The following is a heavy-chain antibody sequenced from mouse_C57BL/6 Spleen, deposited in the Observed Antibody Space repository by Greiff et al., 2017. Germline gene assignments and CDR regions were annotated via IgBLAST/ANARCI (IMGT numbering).Heavy chain of an antibody. CDR1: GYSIPSGYY. V-gene: IGHV3-6*01. Sequence: EVQLQESGPGLVKPSQSLSLTCSVTGYSIPSGYYWNWIRQFPGNKLEWMGYISYDGSNNYNPSLKNRISITRDTSKNQFFLKLNSVTTEDTATYYCARIYDGYYFDYWGQGTTLTVSS. CDR2: ISYDGSN. D-gene: IGHD2-3*01. CDR3: ARIYDGYYFDY. J-gene: IGHJ2*01.